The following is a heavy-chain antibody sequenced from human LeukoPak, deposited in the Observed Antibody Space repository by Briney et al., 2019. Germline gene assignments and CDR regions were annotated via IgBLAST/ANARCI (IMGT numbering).Heavy chain of an antibody. J-gene: IGHJ4*02. CDR3: ARVLHAPYLIDS. D-gene: IGHD2-8*01. V-gene: IGHV4-38-2*02. CDR1: DSSITSTYY. Sequence: SETLSLTCSVSDSSITSTYYWAWFRQPPGKGLEWIATVFRLQTVRTFNNPSLESRVTVSLDPSQNQFSLNLTSVTAADTALYFCARVLHAPYLIDSWGQGTLITVSS. CDR2: VFRLQTVRT.